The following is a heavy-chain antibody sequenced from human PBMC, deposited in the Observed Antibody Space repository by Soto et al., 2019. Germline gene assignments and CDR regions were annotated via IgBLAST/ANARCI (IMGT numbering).Heavy chain of an antibody. V-gene: IGHV1-18*01. CDR1: GYTFTSYG. CDR3: AIEGRTIFGVVIMEGGFDY. J-gene: IGHJ4*02. Sequence: QVQLVQSGAEVKKPGASVKVSCKASGYTFTSYGISWVRQAPGQGLEWMGWISAYNGNTNYAQKLQGRVTMTTDTSTSTAYMEVRSLRSDDTGVYYCAIEGRTIFGVVIMEGGFDYWGQGTLVTVSS. CDR2: ISAYNGNT. D-gene: IGHD3-3*01.